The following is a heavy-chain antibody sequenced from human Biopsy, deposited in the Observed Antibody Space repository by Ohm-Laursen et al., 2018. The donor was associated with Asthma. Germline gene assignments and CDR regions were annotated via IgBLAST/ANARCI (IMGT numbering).Heavy chain of an antibody. CDR1: RGYIRSYDHH. D-gene: IGHD4-17*01. CDR3: ARVASYGDIYFAIDV. CDR2: VFWSGTT. Sequence: TLSLTCTVSRGYIRSYDHHWAWIRQPPGKGLEWIGFVFWSGTTHYNRSLERRLSISIDTTRNEFSMTLRSVTAADTAVYFCARVASYGDIYFAIDVWGPGTTVSV. V-gene: IGHV4-30-4*01. J-gene: IGHJ6*02.